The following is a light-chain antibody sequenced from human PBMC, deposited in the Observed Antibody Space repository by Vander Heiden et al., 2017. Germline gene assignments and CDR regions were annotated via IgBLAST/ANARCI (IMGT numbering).Light chain of an antibody. Sequence: EIVMTQSPATLSVVLGEGVTLSCRASQIVSSHLAWYQQKPGQAPRLLIYEASTRAAGVPARFSGSASGTEFTLTISSLQSEDFAMYYCQQYSNWWTFGQGTKVEIK. V-gene: IGKV3-15*01. CDR3: QQYSNWWT. J-gene: IGKJ1*01. CDR1: QIVSSH. CDR2: EAS.